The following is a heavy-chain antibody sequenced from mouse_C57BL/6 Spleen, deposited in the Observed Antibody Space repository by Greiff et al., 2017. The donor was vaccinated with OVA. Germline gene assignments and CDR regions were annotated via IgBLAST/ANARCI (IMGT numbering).Heavy chain of an antibody. J-gene: IGHJ3*01. CDR1: GYAFSSSW. CDR2: IYPGDGDT. D-gene: IGHD1-1*01. V-gene: IGHV1-82*01. Sequence: QVHVKQSGPELVKPGASVKISCKASGYAFSSSWMNWVKQRPGKGLEWIGRIYPGDGDTNYNGKFKGKATLTADKSSSTAYMQLSSLTSEDSAVYFCASGTTVVPAYWGQGTLVTVSA. CDR3: ASGTTVVPAY.